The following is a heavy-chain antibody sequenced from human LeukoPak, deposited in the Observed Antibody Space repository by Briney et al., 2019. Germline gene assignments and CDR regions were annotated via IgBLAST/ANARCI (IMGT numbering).Heavy chain of an antibody. CDR1: GGSISNTNW. CDR2: VNLQGST. Sequence: SETLSLTCGVSGGSISNTNWWTWFRQPPGKGLEWIGEVNLQGSTNYNPSLKSRVAISVDKSENHISLKLTSVTAADTAVYHCARGSGDYATSDAEYFQHWGQGTLVTVSS. J-gene: IGHJ1*01. V-gene: IGHV4-4*02. D-gene: IGHD4-17*01. CDR3: ARGSGDYATSDAEYFQH.